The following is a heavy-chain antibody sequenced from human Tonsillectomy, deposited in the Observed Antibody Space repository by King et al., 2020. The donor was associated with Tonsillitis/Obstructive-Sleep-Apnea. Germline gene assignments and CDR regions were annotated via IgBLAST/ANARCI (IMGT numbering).Heavy chain of an antibody. CDR3: ASWNYYYYYGMDV. CDR2: IYSGGNT. V-gene: IGHV3-53*01. D-gene: IGHD1-1*01. Sequence: VQLVESGGGLIQPGGSLRLSCAASGFTVSSNYMSWVRQAPGKGLEWVSVIYSGGNTYYADSVKGRFTISRDNSKNTLYLQMNSLRAEDTAVYYCASWNYYYYYGMDVWGQGTTVTVSS. J-gene: IGHJ6*02. CDR1: GFTVSSNY.